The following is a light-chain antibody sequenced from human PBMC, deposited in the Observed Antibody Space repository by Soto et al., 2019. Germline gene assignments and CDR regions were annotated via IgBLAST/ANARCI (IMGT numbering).Light chain of an antibody. CDR2: EVS. CDR3: NSYTSSTSRPYV. CDR1: GSDIGTYHY. J-gene: IGLJ1*01. V-gene: IGLV2-14*01. Sequence: QSVLTQPASVSGSPGQSITISCTGTGSDIGTYHYVSWYQHHPGKAPKLMIFEVSSRPSGVSNRFSGSKSGNTASLTISALQAEDEADYFCNSYTSSTSRPYVFGTGTKVTVL.